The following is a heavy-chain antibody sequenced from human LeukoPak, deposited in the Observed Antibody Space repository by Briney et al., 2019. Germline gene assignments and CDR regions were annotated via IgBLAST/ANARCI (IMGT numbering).Heavy chain of an antibody. CDR2: ISSNGGST. J-gene: IGHJ3*02. D-gene: IGHD6-19*01. V-gene: IGHV3-64D*09. Sequence: PGRSLRLSCAASEFTFSGYGMHWVRQAPGKGLEYVSVISSNGGSTYYADSVKGRFTISRDNSKNTLYLQMSSLRAEDTAVYYCVKTLISVAGTGAFDIWGQGTMVTVSS. CDR3: VKTLISVAGTGAFDI. CDR1: EFTFSGYG.